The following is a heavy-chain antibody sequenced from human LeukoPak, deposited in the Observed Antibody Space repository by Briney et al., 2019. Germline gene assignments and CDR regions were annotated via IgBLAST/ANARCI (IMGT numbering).Heavy chain of an antibody. Sequence: TGGSQRLSCAASGFTFSSYSMNWIRQAPGKGLEWVSSISSSSSYIYYADSVKGRFTISRDNAKNSLYLQMNSLRAEDTAVYYCASVTYYYGSGSYDYWGQGTLVTVSS. D-gene: IGHD3-10*01. CDR2: ISSSSSYI. V-gene: IGHV3-21*01. CDR1: GFTFSSYS. CDR3: ASVTYYYGSGSYDY. J-gene: IGHJ4*02.